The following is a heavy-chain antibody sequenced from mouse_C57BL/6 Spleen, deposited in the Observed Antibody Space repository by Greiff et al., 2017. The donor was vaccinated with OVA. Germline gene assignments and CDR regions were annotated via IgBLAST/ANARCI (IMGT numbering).Heavy chain of an antibody. CDR1: GYTFTSYT. D-gene: IGHD3-1*01. Sequence: QVQLKESGAELARPGASVKMSCKASGYTFTSYTMHWVKQRPGQGLEWIGYINPSSGYTKYNQKFKDKATLTADKSSSTAYMQLSSLTSEDSAVYYCARGLYAMDYWGQGTSVTVSS. J-gene: IGHJ4*01. V-gene: IGHV1-4*01. CDR2: INPSSGYT. CDR3: ARGLYAMDY.